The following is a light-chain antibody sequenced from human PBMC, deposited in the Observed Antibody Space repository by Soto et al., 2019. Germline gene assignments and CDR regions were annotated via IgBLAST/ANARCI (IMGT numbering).Light chain of an antibody. CDR3: TSYTTSSTYV. V-gene: IGLV2-14*03. Sequence: QAVVTQPASVSGSPGQSTTISCTGTISDVSGYDYVSWYQHYPGKAPKLLIYDVSNRPSGVSDRFSGSKSGNTASLTISGLQAEDEADYYCTSYTTSSTYVFGTGTKVTVL. CDR2: DVS. J-gene: IGLJ1*01. CDR1: ISDVSGYDY.